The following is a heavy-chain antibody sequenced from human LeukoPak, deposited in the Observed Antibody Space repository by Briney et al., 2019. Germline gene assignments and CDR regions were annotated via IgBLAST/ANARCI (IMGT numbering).Heavy chain of an antibody. CDR2: IYYSGST. D-gene: IGHD3-3*01. J-gene: IGHJ3*02. Sequence: SETLSLTCTVSGGSISSSSYYWGWIRQPPGKGLEWIGSIYYSGSTYYNPSLKSRVTISVDTSKNQFSLKLSSVTAADTAVYYCASIPPKYDFWSGTWGNDAFDIWGQGTMVTVSS. CDR3: ASIPPKYDFWSGTWGNDAFDI. V-gene: IGHV4-39*01. CDR1: GGSISSSSYY.